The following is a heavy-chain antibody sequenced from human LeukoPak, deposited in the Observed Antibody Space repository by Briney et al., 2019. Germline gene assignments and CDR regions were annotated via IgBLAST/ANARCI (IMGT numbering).Heavy chain of an antibody. J-gene: IGHJ4*02. CDR2: IYTSGST. CDR1: GGSISSGSYY. D-gene: IGHD3-22*01. Sequence: PSQTLSLTCTVSGGSISSGSYYWSWIRQPAGKGLEWIGRIYTSGSTNYNPFLKSRVTISVDTSKNQFSLKLSSVTAADTAVYYCARASYSYDISGWVPFDYWGQGTLVTVSS. CDR3: ARASYSYDISGWVPFDY. V-gene: IGHV4-61*02.